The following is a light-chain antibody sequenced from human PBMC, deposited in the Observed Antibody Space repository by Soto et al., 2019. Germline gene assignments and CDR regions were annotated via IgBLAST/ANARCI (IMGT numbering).Light chain of an antibody. Sequence: DIQLTKSPSSLSASVGDRVTITCRSSQNINTYLNWYQQRPGEPPKLLIYLASTLKSGVPSRFSGSVAGTAFTHIISSLQPEDFGTYYCQQSSRISPFCGGNKIDSK. V-gene: IGKV1-39*01. CDR3: QQSSRISP. CDR1: QNINTY. J-gene: IGKJ4*01. CDR2: LAS.